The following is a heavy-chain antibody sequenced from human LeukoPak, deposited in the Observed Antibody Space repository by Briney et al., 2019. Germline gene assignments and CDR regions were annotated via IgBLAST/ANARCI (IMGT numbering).Heavy chain of an antibody. Sequence: SETLSLTCTVSGGSISSSSYYWGWIRQPPGKGLEWIGSIYYSGSTYYNPSLKSRVTIPVDTSKNQFSLKLSSVTAADTAVYYRARDSPLGGYDRNWFDPWGQGTLVTVSS. V-gene: IGHV4-39*07. CDR2: IYYSGST. J-gene: IGHJ5*02. CDR3: ARDSPLGGYDRNWFDP. D-gene: IGHD5-12*01. CDR1: GGSISSSSYY.